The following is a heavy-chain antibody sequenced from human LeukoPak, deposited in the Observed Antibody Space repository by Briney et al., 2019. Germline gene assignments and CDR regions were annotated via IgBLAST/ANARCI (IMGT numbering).Heavy chain of an antibody. CDR3: ARGGSYVHY. CDR1: GFTFNSYE. CDR2: INSGGSAI. D-gene: IGHD1-26*01. J-gene: IGHJ4*02. Sequence: GGSLRLSCAASGFTFNSYEMNGVRQAPGKGLEWVSYINSGGSAIYYADSVKGRFTISRDNAKNSLYLQMNSLRADDTAVYYCARGGSYVHYWGQRTLVTVSS. V-gene: IGHV3-48*03.